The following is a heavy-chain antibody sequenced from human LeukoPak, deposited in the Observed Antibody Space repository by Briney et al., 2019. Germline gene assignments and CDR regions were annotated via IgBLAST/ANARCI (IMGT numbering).Heavy chain of an antibody. CDR1: GFTFSRYG. Sequence: GGSLRLSCSASGFTFSRYGMHWVRQAPGKGLEYVSAIVSNGDSTYYADSAKGRFTISRDNAKNTLYLQMSSLRPDDTAVYYCVNPGWYYDSSGYSYYYGMDVWGQGTTVTVSS. CDR3: VNPGWYYDSSGYSYYYGMDV. V-gene: IGHV3-64D*09. CDR2: IVSNGDST. D-gene: IGHD3-22*01. J-gene: IGHJ6*02.